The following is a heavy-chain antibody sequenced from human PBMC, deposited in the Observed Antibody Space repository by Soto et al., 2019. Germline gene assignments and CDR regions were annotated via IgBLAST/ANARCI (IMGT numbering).Heavy chain of an antibody. D-gene: IGHD6-13*01. CDR3: ARRIAAAGTRYFDY. CDR1: GYTFTSYD. CDR2: ISAYNGNT. Sequence: ASVKVSCKASGYTFTSYDINWVRQAPGQGLEWMGWISAYNGNTNYVQKLQGRVTMTTDTSTSTAYMELRSLRSDDTAVYYCARRIAAAGTRYFDYWGQGTLVTVSS. J-gene: IGHJ4*02. V-gene: IGHV1-18*01.